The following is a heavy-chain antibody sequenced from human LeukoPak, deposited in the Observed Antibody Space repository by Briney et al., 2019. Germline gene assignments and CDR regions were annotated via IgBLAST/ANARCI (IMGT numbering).Heavy chain of an antibody. CDR1: GASLTIYY. V-gene: IGHV4-4*07. CDR2: YTSGTT. Sequence: SETLSLTCSVSGASLTIYYLNWIRQPAGKGLEWIGRYTSGTTTNNPSLKSQFNMSIDTSKNQSSLKLTAVTAADTAVYYCATCDHSFDNWGQGILVTVTP. J-gene: IGHJ4*02. CDR3: ATCDHSFDN.